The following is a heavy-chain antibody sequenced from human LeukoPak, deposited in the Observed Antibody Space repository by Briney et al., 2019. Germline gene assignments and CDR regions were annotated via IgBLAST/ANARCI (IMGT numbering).Heavy chain of an antibody. CDR1: GFTFRSEW. Sequence: GGSLRLSCAASGFTFRSEWMSWVRQAPGKGLVWVSSISSYSGSIYYADSLKGRFTISRDNAKNSLYLQMNSLRAEDTAVYYCARSGAPFDYWGQGTLVTVSS. V-gene: IGHV3-21*01. D-gene: IGHD3-10*01. CDR2: ISSYSGSI. CDR3: ARSGAPFDY. J-gene: IGHJ4*02.